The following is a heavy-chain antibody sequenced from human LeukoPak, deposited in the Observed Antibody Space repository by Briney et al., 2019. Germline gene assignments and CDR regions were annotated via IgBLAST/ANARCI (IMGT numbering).Heavy chain of an antibody. CDR2: INPNSGGT. CDR3: ASSFGAVLTGYYPFDI. J-gene: IGHJ3*02. Sequence: ASVKVSCKASGYTFTGYYMHWVRQAPGQGLEWMGWINPNSGGTNYAQKFQGRVTMTRDTSISTAYMELSRLRSDDTAVYYCASSFGAVLTGYYPFDIWGQGTMVTVSS. D-gene: IGHD3-9*01. CDR1: GYTFTGYY. V-gene: IGHV1-2*02.